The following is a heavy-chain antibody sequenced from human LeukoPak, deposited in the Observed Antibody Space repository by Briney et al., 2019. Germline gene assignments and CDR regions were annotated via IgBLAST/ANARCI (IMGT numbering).Heavy chain of an antibody. D-gene: IGHD3-16*02. CDR2: ISGSGGST. CDR3: AKYDYVWGSYRGFDY. CDR1: GFTFSSYA. V-gene: IGHV3-23*01. J-gene: IGHJ4*02. Sequence: PGGSLRLSCAASGFTFSSYAMSWVRQAPGKGLEWVSAISGSGGSTYYADSVKGRFTISRDNSKNTLYLQMNSLRAEDTAVYYCAKYDYVWGSYRGFDYCGQGTLVTVSS.